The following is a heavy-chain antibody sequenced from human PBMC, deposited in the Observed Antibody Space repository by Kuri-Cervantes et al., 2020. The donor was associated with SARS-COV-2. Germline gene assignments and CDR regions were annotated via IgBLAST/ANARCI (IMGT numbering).Heavy chain of an antibody. Sequence: SETLSLTCTVSGGSISSSSYYWGWIRQPPGKGLEWIGSIYYSGSTYYNPSLKSRVTISVDTSKNQFSLKLSSVTAADTAVYYCATHDFWSGPTLDYWGQGTLVTVSS. CDR1: GGSISSSSYY. CDR3: ATHDFWSGPTLDY. CDR2: IYYSGST. J-gene: IGHJ4*02. V-gene: IGHV4-39*01. D-gene: IGHD3-3*01.